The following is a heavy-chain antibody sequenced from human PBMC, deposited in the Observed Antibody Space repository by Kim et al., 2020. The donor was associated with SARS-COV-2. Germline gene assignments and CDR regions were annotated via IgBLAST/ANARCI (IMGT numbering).Heavy chain of an antibody. Sequence: GGSLRLSCAASGFTFSNYALTWVRQAPGKGLEWVSSISGSGGSTYYADSVKGRFTISRDNSKNTLYLEVNSLRAEDTALYYCAKDHSVDTAMVVWFGESHYGLHVWGQGTTVTVSS. CDR3: AKDHSVDTAMVVWFGESHYGLHV. CDR1: GFTFSNYA. D-gene: IGHD5-18*01. V-gene: IGHV3-23*01. J-gene: IGHJ6*02. CDR2: ISGSGGST.